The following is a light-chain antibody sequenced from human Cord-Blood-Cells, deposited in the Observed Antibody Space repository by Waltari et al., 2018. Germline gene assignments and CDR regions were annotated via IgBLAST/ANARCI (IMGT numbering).Light chain of an antibody. CDR3: QQYDNLLT. Sequence: DIQMTQPPSSLSASVGERVTITCQASQDISNYLNWYQQKPGKAPKLLIYDASNLETGVPSRFSGSGSGTDFTFTISSLQPEDIATYYCQQYDNLLTFGGGTKVEIK. CDR1: QDISNY. V-gene: IGKV1-33*01. J-gene: IGKJ4*01. CDR2: DAS.